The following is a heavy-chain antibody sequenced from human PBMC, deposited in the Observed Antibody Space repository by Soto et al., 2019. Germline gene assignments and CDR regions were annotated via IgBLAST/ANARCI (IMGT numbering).Heavy chain of an antibody. V-gene: IGHV1-2*02. CDR2: INAHSGGT. Sequence: ASVKVSCKASGFSFTGYYIHWLRHAPGKGREWMGWINAHSGGTEYAQKFQGRVTLTRDTSIATAYLTLTRLTSDDTALYYCAKDLTRQLAYWLDPWGQGTQVTVSS. CDR1: GFSFTGYY. D-gene: IGHD6-6*01. J-gene: IGHJ5*02. CDR3: AKDLTRQLAYWLDP.